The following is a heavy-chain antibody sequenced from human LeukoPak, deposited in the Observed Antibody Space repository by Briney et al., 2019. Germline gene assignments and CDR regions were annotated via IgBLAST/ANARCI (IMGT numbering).Heavy chain of an antibody. CDR1: GYTFSRYL. CDR3: ARDDREWDWLGEEDY. CDR2: IKQDGSEK. Sequence: GALRRSCAASGYTFSRYLMSWVRHAPGKGLAWRANIKQDGSEKYYVDSVKGRFTISRDNAKNSVYLQMNSLRVEDTAVYYCARDDREWDWLGEEDYWGQGTLVTVSS. D-gene: IGHD3-10*01. J-gene: IGHJ4*02. V-gene: IGHV3-7*01.